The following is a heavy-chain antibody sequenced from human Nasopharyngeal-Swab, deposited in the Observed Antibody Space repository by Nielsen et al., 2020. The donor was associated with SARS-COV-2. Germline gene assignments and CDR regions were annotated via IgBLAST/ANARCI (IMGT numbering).Heavy chain of an antibody. CDR1: GYTFTTYY. CDR3: ARMMYFHGYYAMDV. CDR2: INPSGGGT. J-gene: IGHJ6*02. D-gene: IGHD3-10*01. Sequence: ASVKVSCKASGYTFTTYYIHWVRQAPGQGLEWMGIINPSGGGTNYAQKFKGRVTMTGDTSTGTVYMELTSLTSEDTAVYYCARMMYFHGYYAMDVWGQGTTVTVFS. V-gene: IGHV1-46*01.